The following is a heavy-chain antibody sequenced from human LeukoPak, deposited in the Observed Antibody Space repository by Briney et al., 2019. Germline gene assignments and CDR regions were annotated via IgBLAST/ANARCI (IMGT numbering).Heavy chain of an antibody. V-gene: IGHV4-59*01. D-gene: IGHD2-2*01. J-gene: IGHJ4*02. CDR3: AGAGSSSTSWILDY. CDR2: IYYSGST. Sequence: SETLSLTCTVSGGSISSYYWSWIRQPPGKGLEWIGYIYYSGSTNYNPSLKSRVTISVDTSKNQFSLKLTSVTAADTAVYYCAGAGSSSTSWILDYWGQGTLATVSS. CDR1: GGSISSYY.